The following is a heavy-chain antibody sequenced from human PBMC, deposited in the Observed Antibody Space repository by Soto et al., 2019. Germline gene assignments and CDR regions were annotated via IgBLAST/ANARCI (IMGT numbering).Heavy chain of an antibody. CDR3: ARDLRADYDSSGYYRPPDAFDI. V-gene: IGHV1-69*10. J-gene: IGHJ3*02. D-gene: IGHD3-22*01. CDR1: GVTFSSYA. Sequence: SVKVSCKASGVTFSSYAISWVRQAPGQGLEWMGGIIPIFGIANYAQKFQGRVTITADKSTSTAYMELSSLRSEDTAVYYCARDLRADYDSSGYYRPPDAFDIWGQGTMVTVS. CDR2: IIPIFGIA.